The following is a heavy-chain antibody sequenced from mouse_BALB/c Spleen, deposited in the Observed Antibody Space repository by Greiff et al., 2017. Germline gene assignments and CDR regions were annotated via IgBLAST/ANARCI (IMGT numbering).Heavy chain of an antibody. CDR3: ARDLTGGFDY. CDR2: IRNKANGYTT. CDR1: GFTFTDYY. J-gene: IGHJ2*01. Sequence: EVKLMESGGGLVQPGGSLRLSCATSGFTFTDYYMSWVRPPPGKALEWLGFIRNKANGYTTEYSASVKGRFTISRDNSQSILYLQMNTLRAEDSATYYCARDLTGGFDYWGQGTTLTVSS. D-gene: IGHD4-1*01. V-gene: IGHV7-3*02.